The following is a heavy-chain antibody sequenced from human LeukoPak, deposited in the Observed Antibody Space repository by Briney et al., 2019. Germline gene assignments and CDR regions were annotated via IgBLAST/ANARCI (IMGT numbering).Heavy chain of an antibody. V-gene: IGHV1-18*01. CDR3: ARANQGGFWSGSSDY. D-gene: IGHD3-3*01. CDR2: ISAYNGNT. Sequence: ASVKVSCKASGYTFTSYGISWVRQAPGQGLEWMGWISAYNGNTNYAQKLQGRVTMTTDTSTSTAYMELRSLRSDDTAVYCCARANQGGFWSGSSDYWGQGTLVTVSS. J-gene: IGHJ4*02. CDR1: GYTFTSYG.